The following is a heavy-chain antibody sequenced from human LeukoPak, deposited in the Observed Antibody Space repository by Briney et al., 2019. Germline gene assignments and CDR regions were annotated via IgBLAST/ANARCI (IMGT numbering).Heavy chain of an antibody. CDR3: ARDFVVVPAALYYYYYMDV. Sequence: SETLSLTCTVSGGSISSYYWSWIREPAGKGLEWIGRIYTSGSTNYNPSLKSRVTMSVDTSKNQFSLKLSSVTAADTAVYYCARDFVVVPAALYYYYYMDVWGKGTTVTVSS. J-gene: IGHJ6*03. CDR2: IYTSGST. CDR1: GGSISSYY. V-gene: IGHV4-4*07. D-gene: IGHD2-2*01.